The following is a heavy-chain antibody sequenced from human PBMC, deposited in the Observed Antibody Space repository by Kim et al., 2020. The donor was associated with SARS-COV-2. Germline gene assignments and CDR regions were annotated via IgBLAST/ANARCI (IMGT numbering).Heavy chain of an antibody. CDR3: ARDLVVDTAMIPI. D-gene: IGHD5-18*01. CDR2: IYYSGST. J-gene: IGHJ4*02. CDR1: GGSISSYY. V-gene: IGHV4-59*13. Sequence: SETLSLTCTVSGGSISSYYWSWIRQPPGKGLEWIGYIYYSGSTNYNPSLKSRVTISVDTSKNQFSLKLSSVTAADTAVYYCARDLVVDTAMIPIWGQGTLVTVSS.